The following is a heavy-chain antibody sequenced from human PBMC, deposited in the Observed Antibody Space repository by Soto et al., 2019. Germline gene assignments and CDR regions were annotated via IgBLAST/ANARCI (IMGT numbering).Heavy chain of an antibody. D-gene: IGHD2-15*01. CDR1: GGTFSSYA. Sequence: ASVKVSCEASGGTFSSYAISWVRQAPGQGLEWMGGIIPIFGTANYAQKFQGRVTITADKSTSTAYMELSSLRSEDTAVYYCARDRLDCSGGSCRSLDYWGQGTLVNV. V-gene: IGHV1-69*06. CDR2: IIPIFGTA. CDR3: ARDRLDCSGGSCRSLDY. J-gene: IGHJ4*02.